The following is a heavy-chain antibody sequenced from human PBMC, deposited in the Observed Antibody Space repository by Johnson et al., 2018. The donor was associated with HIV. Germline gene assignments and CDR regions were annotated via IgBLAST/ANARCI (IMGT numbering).Heavy chain of an antibody. V-gene: IGHV3-66*02. J-gene: IGHJ3*02. CDR1: GFTVSGNY. CDR2: MYSGGST. D-gene: IGHD2-21*01. CDR3: AKEGYSASFDI. Sequence: VQLVESGGGLVQPGGSLRLSCVASGFTVSGNYMSWVRQAPGKGLAWVSVMYSGGSTYYADSVKGRFTISRDNPKNTLYLQMNSLRGEDTAVYHCAKEGYSASFDIWGQGTMVTVSS.